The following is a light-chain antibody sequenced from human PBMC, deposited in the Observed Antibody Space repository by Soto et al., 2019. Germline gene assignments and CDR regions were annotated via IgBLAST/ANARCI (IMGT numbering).Light chain of an antibody. V-gene: IGKV3-20*01. CDR2: GAS. Sequence: EIVLTQSPGTLSLSPGERATLSCTASQSVSSSYLAWYQQKPGQAPRLLIYGASSRATGIADRFSGSGSGTDFTLTISRVEREDFAVYYGQQYSSSPWTFGQGTKVEIK. CDR1: QSVSSSY. J-gene: IGKJ1*01. CDR3: QQYSSSPWT.